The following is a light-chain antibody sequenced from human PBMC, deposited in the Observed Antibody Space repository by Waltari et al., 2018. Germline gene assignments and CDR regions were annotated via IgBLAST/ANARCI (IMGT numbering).Light chain of an antibody. CDR2: VDN. J-gene: IGLJ3*02. Sequence: SYQLTQPPSVSVFPGQTARITCSGDALPRKYYYWYQQKSGQAPGLVIYVDNNRPSGIPGRFSGSSSGTVATLTISGAQLEDEADYYCYSTDSSGNERVFGGGTKLTVL. V-gene: IGLV3-10*01. CDR1: ALPRKY. CDR3: YSTDSSGNERV.